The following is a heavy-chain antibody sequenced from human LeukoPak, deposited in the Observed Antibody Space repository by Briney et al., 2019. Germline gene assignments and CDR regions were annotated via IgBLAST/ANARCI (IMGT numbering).Heavy chain of an antibody. CDR1: GGSISRYY. Sequence: SETLSLTCTVSGGSISRYYWSWIRQPAGKGLEWIGRIYTSGSTNYNPSLKSRVTMSVDTSKNQFSLKLSSVTAADTAVYYCARDFPAPYYYYYYMDVWGKGTTVTASS. V-gene: IGHV4-4*07. J-gene: IGHJ6*03. CDR3: ARDFPAPYYYYYYMDV. CDR2: IYTSGST.